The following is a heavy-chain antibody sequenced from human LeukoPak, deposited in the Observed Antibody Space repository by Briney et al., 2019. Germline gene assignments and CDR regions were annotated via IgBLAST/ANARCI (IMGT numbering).Heavy chain of an antibody. J-gene: IGHJ4*02. V-gene: IGHV3-7*01. CDR1: GFTFSTYW. CDR3: AREGELERDDY. D-gene: IGHD1-1*01. Sequence: GGSPRLSCAASGFTFSTYWMSWVRQAPGKGLEWVANIKQDGSEIYYVDSVKGRFTISRDNSRNSLYLQMNSLRAEDTAVYYCAREGELERDDYWGQGTLVTVSS. CDR2: IKQDGSEI.